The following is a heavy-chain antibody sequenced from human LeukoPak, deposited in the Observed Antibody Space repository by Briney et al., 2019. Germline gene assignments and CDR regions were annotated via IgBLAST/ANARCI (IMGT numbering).Heavy chain of an antibody. CDR2: INQDENEK. CDR1: GFPFHNYW. CDR3: ARGLYGSGRRSLMAH. D-gene: IGHD3-10*01. J-gene: IGHJ4*02. Sequence: PGGSLRLPCAASGFPFHNYWMTWVRQAPGKGLEWVANINQDENEKYYLDSVKGRFTSSRDNAETSLFLQMTSLRVEDTAIYYCARGLYGSGRRSLMAHWGPGTLVAVSS. V-gene: IGHV3-7*01.